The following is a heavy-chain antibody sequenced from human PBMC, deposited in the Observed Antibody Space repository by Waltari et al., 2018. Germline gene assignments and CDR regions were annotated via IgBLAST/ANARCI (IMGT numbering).Heavy chain of an antibody. D-gene: IGHD5-18*01. Sequence: QLQLQESGPGLVKPSETLSLTCTVSGGSISSSSYYWGCIRQPPGTGLEWIGSIYYSGSTYYNPSLKSRVTISVDTSKNQFSLKLSSVTAADTAVYYCARDRGPIQLWLAPTHYFDYWGQGTLVTVSS. J-gene: IGHJ4*02. CDR2: IYYSGST. CDR3: ARDRGPIQLWLAPTHYFDY. CDR1: GGSISSSSYY. V-gene: IGHV4-39*07.